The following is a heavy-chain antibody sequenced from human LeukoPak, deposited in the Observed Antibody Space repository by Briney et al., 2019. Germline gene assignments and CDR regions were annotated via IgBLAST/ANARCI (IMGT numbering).Heavy chain of an antibody. Sequence: PSETLSLTCTVSGGSISDYYWIWIRQPPGKGLEWIGDIYSSGSTNNNPSLKSRVTISVDTSKNQFSLKLRSVTAAGTAVYYCARWNEGCDYWGQGTLVTVSS. J-gene: IGHJ4*02. D-gene: IGHD1-1*01. CDR3: ARWNEGCDY. CDR2: IYSSGST. V-gene: IGHV4-59*01. CDR1: GGSISDYY.